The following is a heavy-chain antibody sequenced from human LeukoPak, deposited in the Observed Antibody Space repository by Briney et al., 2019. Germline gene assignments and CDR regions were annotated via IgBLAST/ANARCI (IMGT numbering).Heavy chain of an antibody. J-gene: IGHJ3*02. V-gene: IGHV4-61*02. CDR3: ARNRKYPGAFDI. D-gene: IGHD2-2*01. CDR2: IYTSGST. Sequence: PSETLSLTCTVSGGSISSSSYYWSWIRQPAGKGLEWIGRIYTSGSTNYNPSLKSRVTMSVDTSKNQFSLKLSSVTAADTAVYYCARNRKYPGAFDIWGQGTMVTVSS. CDR1: GGSISSSSYY.